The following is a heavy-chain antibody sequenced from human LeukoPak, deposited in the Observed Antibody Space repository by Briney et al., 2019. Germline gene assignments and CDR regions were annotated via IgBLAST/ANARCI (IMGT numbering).Heavy chain of an antibody. CDR3: AGGDSYDYVWGSHRPDY. Sequence: QAGGSLRLSCAASGFTFSSYEMNWVRQAPGKGLEWVSYISSSGSTIYYADSVKGRFTISRDNAKNSLYLQMNSLRAEDTAVYYCAGGDSYDYVWGSHRPDYWGQGTLVTDSS. D-gene: IGHD3-16*02. V-gene: IGHV3-48*03. CDR1: GFTFSSYE. CDR2: ISSSGSTI. J-gene: IGHJ4*02.